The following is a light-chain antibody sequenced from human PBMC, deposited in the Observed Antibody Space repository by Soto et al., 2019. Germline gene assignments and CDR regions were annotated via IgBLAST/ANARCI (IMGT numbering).Light chain of an antibody. CDR1: QIVLYSSNNKNY. CDR3: QQYYSTPPT. V-gene: IGKV4-1*01. Sequence: DILMTQSPASLAVSLGERATINCKSIQIVLYSSNNKNYLAWYQQKPGQPPKLLIYWASTRESGVPDRISGSGSGTDFTLTISSLQAEDVAVYYCQQYYSTPPTFGQGTKVDIK. J-gene: IGKJ1*01. CDR2: WAS.